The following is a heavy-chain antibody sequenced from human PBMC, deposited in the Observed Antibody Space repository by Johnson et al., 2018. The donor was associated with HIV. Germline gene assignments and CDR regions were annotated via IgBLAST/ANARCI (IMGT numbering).Heavy chain of an antibody. CDR2: IGSNGLTI. CDR1: GFSFDDYA. Sequence: VQLVESGGGLVQPGGSLRLSCATSGFSFDDYAMHWVRQGPGKGLEWVAGIGSNGLTIGYVASVKGRFTISRDDATNSLYLRLDSLRTEETALYYCAKDQNYGSYLLSFDVWGQGTMVTVSS. V-gene: IGHV3-9*01. CDR3: AKDQNYGSYLLSFDV. D-gene: IGHD3-16*01. J-gene: IGHJ3*01.